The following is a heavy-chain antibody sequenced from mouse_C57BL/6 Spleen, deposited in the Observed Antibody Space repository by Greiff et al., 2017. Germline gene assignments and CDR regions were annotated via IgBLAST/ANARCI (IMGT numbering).Heavy chain of an antibody. CDR2: INYDGSST. J-gene: IGHJ1*03. D-gene: IGHD5-5*01. Sequence: EVQRVESEGGLVQPGSSMKLSCTASGFTFSDYYMAWVRQVPEKGLEWVANINYDGSSTYYLDSLKSRFIISRDNAKNILYLQMSSLKSEDTATYYCARDRKLRTDWYFDVWGTGTTVTVSS. CDR3: ARDRKLRTDWYFDV. V-gene: IGHV5-16*01. CDR1: GFTFSDYY.